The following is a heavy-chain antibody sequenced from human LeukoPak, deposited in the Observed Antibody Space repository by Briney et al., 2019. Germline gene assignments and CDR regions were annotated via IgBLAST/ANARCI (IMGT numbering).Heavy chain of an antibody. D-gene: IGHD4/OR15-4a*01. J-gene: IGHJ4*02. CDR3: ARHRNFGANFAIDY. CDR2: VTNSGNTT. Sequence: GGSLRLSCAASGFAFSDFAMSWVRQAPGKGLEWVSAVTNSGNTTYYADSVKGRLTISKDNAKSTLYLQLNSLRAEDTAIYFCARHRNFGANFAIDYWGQGTLVTVSS. V-gene: IGHV3-23*01. CDR1: GFAFSDFA.